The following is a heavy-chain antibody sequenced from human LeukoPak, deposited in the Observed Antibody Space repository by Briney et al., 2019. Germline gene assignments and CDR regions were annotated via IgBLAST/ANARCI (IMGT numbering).Heavy chain of an antibody. CDR1: GGSLSSGGYS. Sequence: PSQTLSLTCAVSGGSLSSGGYSWSWVRQPPGTGLEWIGYIYHSGSTYYNPSLKSRVTISVDRSKNQFSLKLSSVTAADTAVYYCARGRRDFDYWGQGTLVTVSS. CDR3: ARGRRDFDY. V-gene: IGHV4-30-2*01. CDR2: IYHSGST. J-gene: IGHJ4*02.